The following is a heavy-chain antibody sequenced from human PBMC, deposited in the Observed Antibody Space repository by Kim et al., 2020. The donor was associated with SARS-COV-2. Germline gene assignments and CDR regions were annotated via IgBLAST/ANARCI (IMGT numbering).Heavy chain of an antibody. CDR3: ASGYCSSTSCFVFDY. J-gene: IGHJ4*02. D-gene: IGHD2-2*01. V-gene: IGHV3-30*01. Sequence: DAVKGRFTISRDNSKNTLYLQRNSRRAEDMAVYYCASGYCSSTSCFVFDYWGQGTLVTVSS.